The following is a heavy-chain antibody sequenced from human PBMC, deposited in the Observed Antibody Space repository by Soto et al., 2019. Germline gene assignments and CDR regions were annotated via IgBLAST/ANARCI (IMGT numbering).Heavy chain of an antibody. CDR3: AKAPWPAYCGGDCYNFDY. CDR1: GFTFSSYG. Sequence: ESGGGVVQPGRSLRLSCAASGFTFSSYGMHWVRQAPGKGLEWVAVISYDGSNKYYADSVKGRFTISRDNSKNTLYLQMNSLRAEDTAVYYCAKAPWPAYCGGDCYNFDYWGQGTLVTVSS. D-gene: IGHD2-21*02. CDR2: ISYDGSNK. V-gene: IGHV3-30*18. J-gene: IGHJ4*02.